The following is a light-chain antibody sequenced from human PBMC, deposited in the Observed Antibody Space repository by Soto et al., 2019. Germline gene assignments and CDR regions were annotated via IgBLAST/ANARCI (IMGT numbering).Light chain of an antibody. J-gene: IGKJ1*01. Sequence: DIVITQSPHSLAVSLGDRATIPCKSSLRVLYSSNNKNYLAWYQQKHGQAPRRXIYGASSRATGIPDRFSGSGSGTDFTLTISRLEPEDFAVDYCQQYGSSPWTFGQGTQGGYQ. V-gene: IGKV4-1*01. CDR1: LRVLYSSNNKNY. CDR3: QQYGSSPWT. CDR2: GAS.